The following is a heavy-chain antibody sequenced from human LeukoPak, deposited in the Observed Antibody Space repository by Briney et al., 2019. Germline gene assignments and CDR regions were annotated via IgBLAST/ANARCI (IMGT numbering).Heavy chain of an antibody. D-gene: IGHD4-17*01. CDR2: INPSGGST. V-gene: IGHV1-46*01. CDR1: GYTFTSYY. Sequence: GASVKVSCKASGYTFTSYYMHWVRQAPGQGLEWMGIINPSGGSTSYAQKFQGRVTMTRDMSTSTVYMELSSLRSEDTAVYYCARAGDVYDDYRYFDYWGQGTLVTVSS. J-gene: IGHJ4*02. CDR3: ARAGDVYDDYRYFDY.